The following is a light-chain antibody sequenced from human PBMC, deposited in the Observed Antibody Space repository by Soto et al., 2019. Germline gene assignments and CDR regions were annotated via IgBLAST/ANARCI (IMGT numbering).Light chain of an antibody. J-gene: IGKJ1*01. Sequence: EIVLTQSPATLSLSPGERATLSCRASQSVSSYLAWYQQKGGQAPRLLIYDASNRATGITARFSGSGSGTDFTLTISSLEPEDVAVDYCQQRSNWPWTFGQGTKVDIK. CDR3: QQRSNWPWT. CDR2: DAS. V-gene: IGKV3-11*01. CDR1: QSVSSY.